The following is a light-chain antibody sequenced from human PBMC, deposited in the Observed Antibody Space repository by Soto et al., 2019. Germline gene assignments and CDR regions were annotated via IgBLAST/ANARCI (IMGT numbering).Light chain of an antibody. V-gene: IGKV1-39*01. CDR2: AAY. Sequence: DIQMTQSPSSLSASVGDRVTITCRASQSISSYLNWYQQKPGKAPKLLIYAAYSLQSGLPSRFSVSASGTDFSLTISSLQHEYCATYYNQQSYSPPASTFDQATRLE. J-gene: IGKJ5*01. CDR3: QQSYSPPAST. CDR1: QSISSY.